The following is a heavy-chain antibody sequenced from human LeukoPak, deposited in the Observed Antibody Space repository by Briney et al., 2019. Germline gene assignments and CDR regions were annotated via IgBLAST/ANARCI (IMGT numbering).Heavy chain of an antibody. V-gene: IGHV4-39*07. CDR3: ARGFGFVVVIHTGDAFDI. CDR2: IYYSGST. Sequence: SETLSLTCTVSGGSISSSSYYWGWIRQPPGKGLEWIGSIYYSGSTYYNPSLKSRVTISVDTSKNQFSLKLSSVTAADTAVYYCARGFGFVVVIHTGDAFDIWGQGTMVTVSS. D-gene: IGHD2-15*01. CDR1: GGSISSSSYY. J-gene: IGHJ3*02.